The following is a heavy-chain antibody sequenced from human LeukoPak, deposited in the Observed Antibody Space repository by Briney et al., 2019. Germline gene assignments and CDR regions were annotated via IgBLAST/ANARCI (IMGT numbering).Heavy chain of an antibody. V-gene: IGHV3-21*01. D-gene: IGHD6-19*01. CDR2: ISSSSSYI. CDR1: GFTFSSYS. J-gene: IGHJ4*02. Sequence: PGGSLRVSCAASGFTFSSYSMNWVRQAPGKGLEWVSSISSSSSYIYYADSVKGRFTISRDNAKNSLYLQMNSLRAEDTAVYYCARDRAGIAVAGIDYRGQGTLVTVSS. CDR3: ARDRAGIAVAGIDY.